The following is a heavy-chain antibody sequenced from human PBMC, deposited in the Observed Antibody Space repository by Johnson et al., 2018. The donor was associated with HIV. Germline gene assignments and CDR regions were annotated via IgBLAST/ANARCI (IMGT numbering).Heavy chain of an antibody. CDR1: GFTFDDYG. CDR3: ARDAVISSGWYNVDAFDI. D-gene: IGHD6-19*01. J-gene: IGHJ3*02. CDR2: INWNGGST. Sequence: MLLVESGGGVVRPGGSLRLSCAASGFTFDDYGMSWVRQAPGKGLEWVSGINWNGGSTGYADSVKGRFTISRDNAKNSLYLQMNSLRAEDTAVYYCARDAVISSGWYNVDAFDIWGQGTMVTVSS. V-gene: IGHV3-20*04.